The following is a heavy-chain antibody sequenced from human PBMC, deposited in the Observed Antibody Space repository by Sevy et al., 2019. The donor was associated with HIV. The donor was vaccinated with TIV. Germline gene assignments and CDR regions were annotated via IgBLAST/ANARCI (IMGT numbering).Heavy chain of an antibody. CDR3: AKGRQQWPSDY. Sequence: GGSLRLSCVASGFTFNSAAMSWVRQPPGKGLEWVSTIGGGGVTTYYAESVKGRFTISRDNSKGTMYLQMNSLRADDTAVYHCAKGRQQWPSDYWGQGTRVTVSS. J-gene: IGHJ4*02. D-gene: IGHD6-19*01. CDR2: IGGGGVTT. CDR1: GFTFNSAA. V-gene: IGHV3-23*01.